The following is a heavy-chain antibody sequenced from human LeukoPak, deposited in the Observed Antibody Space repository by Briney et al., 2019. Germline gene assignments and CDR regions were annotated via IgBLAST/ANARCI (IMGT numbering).Heavy chain of an antibody. J-gene: IGHJ6*02. Sequence: GALRLSCAASGFTFSDYYMSWIRQAPGKGLEWVSYISSSGSTIYYADSVKGRFTISRDNSKNTLYLQMNSLRAEDTAVYYCAKASDGGPDDYYYGMDVWGQGTTVTVSS. V-gene: IGHV3-11*04. CDR3: AKASDGGPDDYYYGMDV. CDR1: GFTFSDYY. CDR2: ISSSGSTI. D-gene: IGHD3-10*01.